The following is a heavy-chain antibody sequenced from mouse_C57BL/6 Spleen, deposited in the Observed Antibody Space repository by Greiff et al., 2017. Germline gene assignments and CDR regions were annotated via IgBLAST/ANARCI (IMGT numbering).Heavy chain of an antibody. D-gene: IGHD1-1*01. V-gene: IGHV3-1*01. CDR1: GYSITSGYD. Sequence: EVQGVESGPGMVKPSQSLSLTCTVTGYSITSGYDWHWIRHFPGNKLEWMGYISYSGSTNYNPSLKSRISITHDTSKNHFFLKLNSVTTEDTATYYCARAPLRNYAMDYWGQGTSVTVSS. CDR3: ARAPLRNYAMDY. CDR2: ISYSGST. J-gene: IGHJ4*01.